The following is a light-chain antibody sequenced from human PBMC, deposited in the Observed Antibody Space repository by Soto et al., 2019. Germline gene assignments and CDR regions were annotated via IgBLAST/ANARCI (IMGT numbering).Light chain of an antibody. J-gene: IGLJ1*01. Sequence: SALSQPASVSGSPGQSITISCTGTSSDVGLYDYVSWYQQHPGKAPQLMIYAVSNRPSGVSNRFSASKSGNTASLFISGLQAEDEDDYYCSSYTSDSSYVFGSGTKVTVL. V-gene: IGLV2-14*01. CDR1: SSDVGLYDY. CDR2: AVS. CDR3: SSYTSDSSYV.